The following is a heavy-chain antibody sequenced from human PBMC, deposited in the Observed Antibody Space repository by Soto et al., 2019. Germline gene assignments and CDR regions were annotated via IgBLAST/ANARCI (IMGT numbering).Heavy chain of an antibody. CDR2: SDQREST. J-gene: IGHJ6*02. V-gene: IGHV4-61*01. CDR1: GASVSSPTDY. CDR3: AKTRDNNLSYYYAIDV. Sequence: PSQSRSLSWTVYGASVSSPTDYWNWIRQPPGKHLECIGYSDQRESTKYPPSLKSRATKSLHTSNDQFFRKLSSVTAADTAVYYCAKTRDNNLSYYYAIDVCGPGTTGTVSS.